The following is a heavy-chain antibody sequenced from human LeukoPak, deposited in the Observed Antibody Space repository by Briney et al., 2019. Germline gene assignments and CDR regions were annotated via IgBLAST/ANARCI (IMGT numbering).Heavy chain of an antibody. V-gene: IGHV4-59*01. CDR2: IYYSGST. CDR3: ARGRNGDYVEYYYYYMDV. CDR1: GGSISSYY. J-gene: IGHJ6*03. D-gene: IGHD4-17*01. Sequence: SETLSLTCTVSGGSISSYYWSWIRQPPGKGLEWIGYIYYSGSTNYNPSLKSRVTISVDTSKNQFSLKLGSVTAADTAVYYCARGRNGDYVEYYYYYMDVWGKGTTVTISS.